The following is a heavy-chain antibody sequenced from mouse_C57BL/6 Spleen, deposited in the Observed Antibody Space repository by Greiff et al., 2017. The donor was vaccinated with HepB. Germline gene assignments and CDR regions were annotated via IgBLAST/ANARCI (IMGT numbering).Heavy chain of an antibody. V-gene: IGHV1-82*01. CDR3: AREKDSSGYVNYFDY. J-gene: IGHJ2*01. CDR1: GYAFSSSW. D-gene: IGHD3-2*02. CDR2: IYPGDGDT. Sequence: VQLQQSGPELVKPGASVKISCKASGYAFSSSWMNWVKQRPGKGLEWIGRIYPGDGDTNYNGKFKGKATLTADKSSSTAYMKLSSLTSEDSAVYFCAREKDSSGYVNYFDYWGQGTTLTVSS.